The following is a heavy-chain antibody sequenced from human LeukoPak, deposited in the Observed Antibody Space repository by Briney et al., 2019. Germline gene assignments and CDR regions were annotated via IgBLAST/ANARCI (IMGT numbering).Heavy chain of an antibody. Sequence: GGSLRLSCAASGFTFSSYSMNWVRQAPGKGLEWVSSISTTSRYIYYADSVKGRFTVSRDNAKNSLSLQMNSLRAEDTAVYYCARGNSDYDHDYWGQGTLGTVSS. CDR1: GFTFSSYS. CDR3: ARGNSDYDHDY. D-gene: IGHD4-11*01. V-gene: IGHV3-21*01. J-gene: IGHJ4*02. CDR2: ISTTSRYI.